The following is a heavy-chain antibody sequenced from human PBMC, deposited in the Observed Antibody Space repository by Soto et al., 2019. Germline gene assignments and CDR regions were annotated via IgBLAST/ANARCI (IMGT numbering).Heavy chain of an antibody. CDR2: IIPIFGTA. CDR1: GGTFSSYA. Sequence: QVQLVQSGAEVKKPGSSVKVSCKASGGTFSSYAISWVRQAPGQGLEWMGGIIPIFGTANYAQKFQGRVTITADESTSTAYMELSSLRSEDTAVYYCARTPSIAAAGIAYSDYWGQGTLVTVSS. CDR3: ARTPSIAAAGIAYSDY. J-gene: IGHJ4*02. V-gene: IGHV1-69*01. D-gene: IGHD6-13*01.